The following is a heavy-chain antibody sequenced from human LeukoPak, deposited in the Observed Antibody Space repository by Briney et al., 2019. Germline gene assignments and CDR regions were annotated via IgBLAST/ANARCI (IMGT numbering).Heavy chain of an antibody. V-gene: IGHV3-7*01. CDR2: INEDGSVQ. D-gene: IGHD3-10*01. CDR3: ATRESSMARSH. CDR1: GLIFRDYW. J-gene: IGHJ4*02. Sequence: GGSLRLSCVGSGLIFRDYWMNWVRQVPGKGLEWVANINEDGSVQDYVDSERGRFSISRDNARNSFYLQINNLRVEDTAVYYCATRESSMARSHWGQGTLVTVSS.